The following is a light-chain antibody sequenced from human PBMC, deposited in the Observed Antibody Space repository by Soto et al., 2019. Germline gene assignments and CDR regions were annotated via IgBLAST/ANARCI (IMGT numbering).Light chain of an antibody. CDR1: QSVGSTF. V-gene: IGKV3-20*01. CDR3: QQFGTSPRT. CDR2: GAS. J-gene: IGKJ1*01. Sequence: EIVLTQSPGTLSLSPGERATPSCRASQSVGSTFLAWYQQKPGQAPRLLISGASSRATGIPDRFSGSGAGTDFTLTISRLEPEDFAVYYCQQFGTSPRTFGQGTKVEIK.